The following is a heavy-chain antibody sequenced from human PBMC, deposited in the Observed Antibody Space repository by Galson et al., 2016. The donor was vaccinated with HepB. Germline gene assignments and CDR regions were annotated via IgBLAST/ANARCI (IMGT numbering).Heavy chain of an antibody. CDR3: AKLGTQYSCGHYTFDY. CDR1: GFTFDDYS. CDR2: NSWDSGSI. Sequence: SLRLSCAASGFTFDDYSMHWVRLAPGKGLEWVSTNSWDSGSIGHADSVKGRFTISRDNANNSLYLQMQSLRTEDTAFHYCAKLGTQYSCGHYTFDYWRQGTLVTVSS. J-gene: IGHJ4*02. V-gene: IGHV3-9*01. D-gene: IGHD3-3*01.